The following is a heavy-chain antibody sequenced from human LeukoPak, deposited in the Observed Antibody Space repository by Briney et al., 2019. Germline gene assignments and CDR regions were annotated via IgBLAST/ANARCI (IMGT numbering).Heavy chain of an antibody. CDR1: GGSLKSYY. CDR2: IYASGTT. CDR3: ARVADRFGYNYGIDEYFDY. V-gene: IGHV4-4*07. D-gene: IGHD5-18*01. Sequence: SETLSLTCTVSGGSLKSYYWSWIRQPAGEGLEGLGHIYASGTTNYNPSLNSRGTISEDTSKNQLSLKLASVTAADTAVYYCARVADRFGYNYGIDEYFDYWGQGTLVTVSS. J-gene: IGHJ4*02.